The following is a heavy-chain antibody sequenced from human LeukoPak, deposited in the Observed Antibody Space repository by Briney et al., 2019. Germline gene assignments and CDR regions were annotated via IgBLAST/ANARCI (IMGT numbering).Heavy chain of an antibody. Sequence: SETPSLTCTVSGGSISSYYWSWIRQPPGKGLEWIGYIYYSGSTNYNPSLKSRVTISVDTSKNQFSLKLSSVTAADTAVYYCARHRSGWYVDYWGQGTLVTVSS. V-gene: IGHV4-59*08. D-gene: IGHD6-19*01. CDR2: IYYSGST. CDR3: ARHRSGWYVDY. J-gene: IGHJ4*02. CDR1: GGSISSYY.